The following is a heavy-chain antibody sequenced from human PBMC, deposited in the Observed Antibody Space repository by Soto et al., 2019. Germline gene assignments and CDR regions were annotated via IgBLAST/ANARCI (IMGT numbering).Heavy chain of an antibody. CDR2: MSYDGTNK. CDR3: ARDRTLFGTGSTYYFDY. J-gene: IGHJ4*02. CDR1: GFTFSSYA. D-gene: IGHD1-1*01. V-gene: IGHV3-30-3*01. Sequence: GGSLRLSCAASGFTFSSYAMHWVRQAPGKGLKWVAVMSYDGTNKYYADSVKGRFTISRDNSKNTLYLQMNSLRAEDTAVYYCARDRTLFGTGSTYYFDYWGQGT.